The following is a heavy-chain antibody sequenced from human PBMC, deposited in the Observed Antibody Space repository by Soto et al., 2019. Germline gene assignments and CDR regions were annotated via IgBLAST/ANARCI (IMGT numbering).Heavy chain of an antibody. CDR2: IYYSGST. V-gene: IGHV4-39*01. D-gene: IGHD2-2*03. CDR1: GGSISSSSYY. J-gene: IGHJ6*02. Sequence: SETLSLTCTVSGGSISSSSYYWGWIRQPPGKGLEWIGSIYYSGSTYYNPSLKSRVTISVDTSKNQFSLKLSSVTAADTAVYYCDGYCISTSCRKLYYYGMDVWGQGTTVTVSS. CDR3: DGYCISTSCRKLYYYGMDV.